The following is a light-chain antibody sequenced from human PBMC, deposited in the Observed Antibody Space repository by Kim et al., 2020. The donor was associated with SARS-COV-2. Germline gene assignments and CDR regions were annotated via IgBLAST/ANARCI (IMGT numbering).Light chain of an antibody. Sequence: EIVLTQSPGTLSLSPGERATLSCRASQSVSSSFLAWYQQKPGQAPRLLIYGASSRATGIPDRFSGSGSGTDFTLTISRLGPEDFAVYYCQQYGRSPLPFGGGTKLEL. CDR1: QSVSSSF. CDR3: QQYGRSPLP. CDR2: GAS. J-gene: IGKJ4*01. V-gene: IGKV3-20*01.